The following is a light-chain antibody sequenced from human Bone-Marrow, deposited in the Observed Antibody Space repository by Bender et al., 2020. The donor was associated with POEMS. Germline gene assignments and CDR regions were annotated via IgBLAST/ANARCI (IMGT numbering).Light chain of an antibody. CDR3: VAWDASLNGWV. CDR1: GSDIGSYSL. V-gene: IGLV2-23*01. J-gene: IGLJ3*02. Sequence: QSALTQPASVSGTPGQSITISCTGTGSDIGSYSLVSWYQHHPGKAPKVIIYEGSKRPSGVSSRFSGSKSGDTASLTISGLQSDDEAIYFCVAWDASLNGWVFGGGTKLTVL. CDR2: EGS.